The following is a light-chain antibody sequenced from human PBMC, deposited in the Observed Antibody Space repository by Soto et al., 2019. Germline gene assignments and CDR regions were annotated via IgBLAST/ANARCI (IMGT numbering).Light chain of an antibody. CDR3: CSYTRXGTLI. CDR2: DVS. Sequence: SVLTQPASVSGSPGQSITISCVGTSSDIGDYNYVSWYQQHPGKVPKVIIYDVSNRPSGVSYRFSATKSGNTASLTISGLQAEDEADYYCCSYTRXGTLIFGTGTKVTVL. CDR1: SSDIGDYNY. J-gene: IGLJ1*01. V-gene: IGLV2-14*01.